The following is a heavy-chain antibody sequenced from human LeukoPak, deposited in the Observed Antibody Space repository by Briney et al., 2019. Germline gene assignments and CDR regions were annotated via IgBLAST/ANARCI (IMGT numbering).Heavy chain of an antibody. D-gene: IGHD3-10*01. Sequence: GGSLRLSCAASGFTFSSYAMSWVRQPPAKGLEWVSAISGSGGSTYYADSVKGRFTISRDNSKNTLYLQMNSLRAEDTAVYYCAKDLWFGELSYNFDYWGQGTLVTVSS. CDR1: GFTFSSYA. CDR2: ISGSGGST. CDR3: AKDLWFGELSYNFDY. V-gene: IGHV3-23*01. J-gene: IGHJ4*02.